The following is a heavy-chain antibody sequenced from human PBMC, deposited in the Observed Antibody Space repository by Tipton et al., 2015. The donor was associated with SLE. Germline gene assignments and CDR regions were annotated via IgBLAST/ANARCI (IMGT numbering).Heavy chain of an antibody. CDR3: ARSPCCSGGSCYFDY. J-gene: IGHJ4*02. D-gene: IGHD2-15*01. V-gene: IGHV3-20*04. CDR2: LNWNGDST. CDR1: GFTFDDYG. Sequence: SLRLSCAASGFTFDDYGMSWVRQAPGQGLEWVSGLNWNGDSTGYADSVKGRFTISRDNVNNSLYLQMNSLRAEDTALYYCARSPCCSGGSCYFDYWGQRTLVTVSS.